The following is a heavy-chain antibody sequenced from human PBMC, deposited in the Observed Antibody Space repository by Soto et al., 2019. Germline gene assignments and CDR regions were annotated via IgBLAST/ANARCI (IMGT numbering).Heavy chain of an antibody. V-gene: IGHV6-1*01. Sequence: SQALSLTCAISGDSVSSNSAASNWIRQSPSRGLEWLGRTYYRSKWYNDYAVSVKSRITINPDTSKNQFSLQLNSVTPEDTAVYYCAREKSTSSPLHAEVPQYHYMDVWRKGTTVPVSS. D-gene: IGHD2-2*01. J-gene: IGHJ6*03. CDR2: TYYRSKWYN. CDR1: GDSVSSNSAA. CDR3: AREKSTSSPLHAEVPQYHYMDV.